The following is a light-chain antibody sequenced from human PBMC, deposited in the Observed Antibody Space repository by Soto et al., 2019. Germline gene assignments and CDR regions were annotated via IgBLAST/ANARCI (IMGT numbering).Light chain of an antibody. J-gene: IGKJ2*01. Sequence: EIVLTQSPGTLSLPPGERATLSCRASQSVSSSYLAWYQQRLGQAPRLLIYGASSGATGIPDRFSGSGSGTDFTLTISRLEPEDFAIYYCQQYGGVPYTFGQGTKVDIK. CDR1: QSVSSSY. CDR3: QQYGGVPYT. CDR2: GAS. V-gene: IGKV3-20*01.